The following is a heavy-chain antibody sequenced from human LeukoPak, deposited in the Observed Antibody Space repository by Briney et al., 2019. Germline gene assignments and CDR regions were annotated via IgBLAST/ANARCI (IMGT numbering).Heavy chain of an antibody. V-gene: IGHV4-30-4*01. CDR3: VRSVVVTAKSGAHAFDI. Sequence: SETLSLTCTVPGGSISSGDYYWSWIRQPPGKGLEWIGYIYYSGSTYYNPSLKSRVTISVDTSKNQFSLKLSSVTAADTAVYYCVRSVVVTAKSGAHAFDIWGQGTMVTVSS. D-gene: IGHD2-21*02. CDR2: IYYSGST. CDR1: GGSISSGDYY. J-gene: IGHJ3*02.